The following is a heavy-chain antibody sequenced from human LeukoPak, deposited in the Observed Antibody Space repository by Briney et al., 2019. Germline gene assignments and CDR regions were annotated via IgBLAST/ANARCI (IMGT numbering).Heavy chain of an antibody. Sequence: SETLSLTCTVSGGSISSYYWSWIRQPPGKGLEWIGYIYYSGSTNYNPSLKSRVTISVDTSKNQFSLKLSSVTAADTAVYYCARASIAAAGPIFDYWGQGPLVTVSS. V-gene: IGHV4-59*08. CDR3: ARASIAAAGPIFDY. CDR2: IYYSGST. CDR1: GGSISSYY. D-gene: IGHD6-13*01. J-gene: IGHJ4*02.